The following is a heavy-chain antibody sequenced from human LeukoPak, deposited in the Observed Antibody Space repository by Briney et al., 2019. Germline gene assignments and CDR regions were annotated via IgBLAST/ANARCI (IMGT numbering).Heavy chain of an antibody. CDR3: ALLRRDSSGYIIDY. CDR2: IRKDGGEI. D-gene: IGHD3-22*01. V-gene: IGHV3-7*03. Sequence: GGSLRLSCVASGFSFSTSWMTWVRQAPGKGLEWVANIRKDGGEIYYVDSVKGRFTISRDNTKNSLYLQMNSLRAEDTAVYYCALLRRDSSGYIIDYWGQGTLVTVSS. CDR1: GFSFSTSW. J-gene: IGHJ4*02.